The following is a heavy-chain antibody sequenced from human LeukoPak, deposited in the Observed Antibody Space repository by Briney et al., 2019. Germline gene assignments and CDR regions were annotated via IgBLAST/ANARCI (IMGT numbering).Heavy chain of an antibody. CDR3: ARAGGSYYHPVFDF. V-gene: IGHV3-64*01. J-gene: IGHJ4*02. Sequence: FTISRDNSKNTLLLQMGSLRPEDMAVYYCARAGGSYYHPVFDFWGQGTLVTVSS. D-gene: IGHD1-26*01.